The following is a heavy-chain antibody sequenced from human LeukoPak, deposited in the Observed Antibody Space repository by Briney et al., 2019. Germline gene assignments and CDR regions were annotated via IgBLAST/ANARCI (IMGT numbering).Heavy chain of an antibody. CDR3: ATQYCTNAVCP. J-gene: IGHJ5*02. V-gene: IGHV3-74*01. CDR2: INSDGTST. CDR1: GFTFSSYS. Sequence: GGSLRLSCAASGFTFSSYSMNWVRQAPGKGLVWVSRINSDGTSTNYADSVKGRFTISRDNAKNTLYLQMNSLRAEDTAVYYCATQYCTNAVCPWGQGTLVTVSS. D-gene: IGHD2-8*01.